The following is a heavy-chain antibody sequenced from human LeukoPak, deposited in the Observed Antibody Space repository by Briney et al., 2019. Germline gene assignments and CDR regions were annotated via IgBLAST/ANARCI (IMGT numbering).Heavy chain of an antibody. V-gene: IGHV3-30*18. CDR1: GFTFSSYA. D-gene: IGHD6-13*01. Sequence: GGSLRLSCAASGFTFSSYAMSWVRQAPGKGLEWVAVISKEGGSNKYHADSVKGRFTISRDNSMNTLYLQMNSLRAEDTAVYYCAKVGIGSRDGYLDYWGQGTLVTVSS. J-gene: IGHJ4*02. CDR3: AKVGIGSRDGYLDY. CDR2: ISKEGGSNK.